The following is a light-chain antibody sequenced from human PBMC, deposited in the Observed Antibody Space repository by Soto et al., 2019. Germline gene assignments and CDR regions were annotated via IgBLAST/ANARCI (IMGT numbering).Light chain of an antibody. CDR1: HSVNSGY. CDR2: GVS. CDR3: QQYSSSST. V-gene: IGKV3-20*01. Sequence: EIVLTQSPGTLSLSPGDRATLSCRASHSVNSGYLAWYQQKPGQTPRLLIFGVSTRAAGIPDRFSGSGSGTDFTLTINRLEPEDFAVYYCQQYSSSSTLGQGTEVDIK. J-gene: IGKJ1*01.